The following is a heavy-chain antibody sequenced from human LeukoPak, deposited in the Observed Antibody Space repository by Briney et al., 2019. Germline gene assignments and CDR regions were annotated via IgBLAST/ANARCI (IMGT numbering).Heavy chain of an antibody. J-gene: IGHJ3*02. CDR1: GGSTSTSGYY. D-gene: IGHD3-22*01. Sequence: SETLSLTCTVSGGSTSTSGYYWGWIRQPPGKGLEWIGNIFYSGSTYYNPSLKSRVTISVDTSKNQFSLKLSSVTAADTAVYFCARVWSGNYYEDRGAFHIWGQGTLVTVSS. CDR3: ARVWSGNYYEDRGAFHI. CDR2: IFYSGST. V-gene: IGHV4-39*07.